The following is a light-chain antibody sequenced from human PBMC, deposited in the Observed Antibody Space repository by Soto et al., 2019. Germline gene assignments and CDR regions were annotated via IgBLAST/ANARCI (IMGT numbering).Light chain of an antibody. Sequence: DIPMTQSPSTLSASVGARVTITCRASQSISSWLAWYQQKPGKAPKLRIYKASTLESGVPSNFSGSGSGTEFTLTFSSLQAEDFATYYCHQYNAYPWTFGQGTNV. J-gene: IGKJ1*01. CDR2: KAS. CDR1: QSISSW. CDR3: HQYNAYPWT. V-gene: IGKV1-5*03.